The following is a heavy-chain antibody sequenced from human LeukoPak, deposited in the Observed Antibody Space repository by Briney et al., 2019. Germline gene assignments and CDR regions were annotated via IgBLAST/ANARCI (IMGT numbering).Heavy chain of an antibody. Sequence: ASVKVSCKASGYTFTSYDNNWVRQATGQGLEWMGWMNPNSGNTGYAQKFQGRVTMTRNTSISTAYMELSSLRSEDTAVYYCARNLYSYGSFWFDPWGQGTLVTVSS. CDR1: GYTFTSYD. CDR3: ARNLYSYGSFWFDP. V-gene: IGHV1-8*01. D-gene: IGHD5-18*01. J-gene: IGHJ5*02. CDR2: MNPNSGNT.